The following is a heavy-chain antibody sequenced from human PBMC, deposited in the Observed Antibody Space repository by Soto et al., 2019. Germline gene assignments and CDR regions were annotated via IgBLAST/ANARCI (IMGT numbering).Heavy chain of an antibody. J-gene: IGHJ6*02. Sequence: QVQLVQSGAEVKKPGSSVKVSCKASGGTFSSYAISWVRQAPGQGLEWMGGIIPIFGTANYAQKFQGRVTITADKSTSTAYMELSSLRSEDTAVYYCARATDCSSTSCYTYYYYYGMDVWGQGTTVTVSS. CDR3: ARATDCSSTSCYTYYYYYGMDV. D-gene: IGHD2-2*02. CDR2: IIPIFGTA. V-gene: IGHV1-69*06. CDR1: GGTFSSYA.